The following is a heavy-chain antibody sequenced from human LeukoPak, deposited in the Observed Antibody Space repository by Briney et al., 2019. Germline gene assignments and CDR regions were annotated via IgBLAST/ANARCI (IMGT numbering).Heavy chain of an antibody. CDR1: GFTFDDYA. Sequence: PGRSLRLSCAASGFTFDDYAMHWVRQAPGKGLEWVSGISWNSGSIGYADSVKGRFTISRDNAKNSLYLQMNSLRAEDTALYYCAKEMRWGSSGSYHDDAFDIWGQGTMVTVSS. J-gene: IGHJ3*02. V-gene: IGHV3-9*01. CDR3: AKEMRWGSSGSYHDDAFDI. CDR2: ISWNSGSI. D-gene: IGHD1-26*01.